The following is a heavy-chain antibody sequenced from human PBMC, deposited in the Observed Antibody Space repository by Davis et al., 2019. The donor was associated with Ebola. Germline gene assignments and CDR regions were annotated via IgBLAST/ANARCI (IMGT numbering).Heavy chain of an antibody. Sequence: GESLKISCAASGFTFSSYWMHWVRQAPGKGLVWVSRINSDGSSTSYADSVKGRFTISRDNAKNTLYRQMNSLRAEDTAVYYCARWQWLVLDYWGQGTLVTVSS. CDR2: INSDGSST. CDR1: GFTFSSYW. D-gene: IGHD6-19*01. V-gene: IGHV3-74*01. CDR3: ARWQWLVLDY. J-gene: IGHJ4*02.